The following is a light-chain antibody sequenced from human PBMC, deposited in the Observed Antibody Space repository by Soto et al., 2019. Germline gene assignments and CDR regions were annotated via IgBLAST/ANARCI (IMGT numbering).Light chain of an antibody. CDR3: CSYAGSSTFEWV. Sequence: QSALTQPASVSGSPGQSITITCTGRSSDVGSYNVVSWYQQHPGKAPKLMIYEVSKRPSGVSNRFSGSKSGNTASLTISWLQAEDEADYYCCSYAGSSTFEWVFGGGTKLTVL. J-gene: IGLJ3*02. CDR1: SSDVGSYNV. CDR2: EVS. V-gene: IGLV2-23*02.